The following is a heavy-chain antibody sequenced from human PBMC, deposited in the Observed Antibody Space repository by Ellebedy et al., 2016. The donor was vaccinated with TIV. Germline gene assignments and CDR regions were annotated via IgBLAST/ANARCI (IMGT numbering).Heavy chain of an antibody. CDR1: AFTFSNYW. CDR3: ARDPYTTPGPGFDY. CDR2: INPDGSEK. V-gene: IGHV3-7*01. Sequence: GGSLRLXCAPSAFTFSNYWMSWVRQAPGKGLEWVANINPDGSEKYYGDSVKGRFTISRDNAQNSLFLQMNSLRAEDTAVYYCARDPYTTPGPGFDYWGQGTLVTVSS. D-gene: IGHD1-26*01. J-gene: IGHJ4*02.